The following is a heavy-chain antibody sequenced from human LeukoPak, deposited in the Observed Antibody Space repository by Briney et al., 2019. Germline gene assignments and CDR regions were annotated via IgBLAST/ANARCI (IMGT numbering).Heavy chain of an antibody. CDR1: GYTFGSYG. D-gene: IGHD2-15*01. J-gene: IGHJ6*02. CDR3: GRGPKPGGPHHDTDV. CDR2: ISAYSGDT. Sequence: ASVKVSCKASGYTFGSYGISWVRQAPGQGLEWMGWISAYSGDTNYAQKFQGRATMTTDTSTSTAYMELRSLSSDDTAVYYCGRGPKPGGPHHDTDVWGRGTTVTVSS. V-gene: IGHV1-18*01.